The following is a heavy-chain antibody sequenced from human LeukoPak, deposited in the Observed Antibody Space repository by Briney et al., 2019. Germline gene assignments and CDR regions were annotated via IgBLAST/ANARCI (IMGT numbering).Heavy chain of an antibody. J-gene: IGHJ5*02. Sequence: SVKVSCKASGGAFSSYAISWVRQAPGQGLEWMRRSIPILGIANYAQKFQGRVTITADKSTSTAYMELSSLRSEDTAVYYCARGYCSGGSRYNGEWFDPWGQGTLVTVSS. D-gene: IGHD2-15*01. CDR1: GGAFSSYA. V-gene: IGHV1-69*04. CDR2: SIPILGIA. CDR3: ARGYCSGGSRYNGEWFDP.